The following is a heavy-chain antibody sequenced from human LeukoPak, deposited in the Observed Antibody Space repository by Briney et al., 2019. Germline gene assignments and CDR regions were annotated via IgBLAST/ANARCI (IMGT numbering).Heavy chain of an antibody. V-gene: IGHV1-24*01. J-gene: IGHJ4*02. CDR2: FDPEDGET. CDR1: GYTLTELS. CDR3: ATARDGDYDMVRDY. Sequence: GASVKVSCKVSGYTLTELSMHWVRQAPGKGLEWMGGFDPEDGETIYAQKFQGRVTMTEDTSTDTAYMELSSLRSEDTAVYYCATARDGDYDMVRDYWGQGTLVTDSS. D-gene: IGHD4-17*01.